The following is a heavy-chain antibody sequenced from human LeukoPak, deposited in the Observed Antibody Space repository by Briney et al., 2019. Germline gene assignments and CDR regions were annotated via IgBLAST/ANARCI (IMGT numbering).Heavy chain of an antibody. CDR3: ARHPYGGNSDFQH. V-gene: IGHV4-59*08. J-gene: IGHJ1*01. Sequence: SETLSLTCTVSGGSISSYYWSWIRQPPGKGLEWIGYIYYSGSTNYNPSLKSRVTISVDTSKNQFFLKLSSVTAADTAVYYCARHPYGGNSDFQHWGQGTLVIVSS. CDR2: IYYSGST. CDR1: GGSISSYY. D-gene: IGHD4-23*01.